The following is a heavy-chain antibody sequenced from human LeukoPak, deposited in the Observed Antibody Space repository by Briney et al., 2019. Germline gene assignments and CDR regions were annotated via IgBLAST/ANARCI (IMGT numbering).Heavy chain of an antibody. CDR3: ARVYYYDSSGYPGILDY. J-gene: IGHJ4*02. CDR1: GFTFSSYW. D-gene: IGHD3-22*01. V-gene: IGHV3-74*01. CDR2: INSDGSST. Sequence: GGSLRLSCAASGFTFSSYWMHWVRQAPGKGLVWVSRINSDGSSTSYADSVKGRFTIPRDNAKNSLYLQMNSLRAEDTAVYYCARVYYYDSSGYPGILDYWGQGTLVTVSS.